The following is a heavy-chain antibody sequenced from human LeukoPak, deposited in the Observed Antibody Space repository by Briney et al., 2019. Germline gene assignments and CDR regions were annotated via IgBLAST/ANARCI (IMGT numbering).Heavy chain of an antibody. J-gene: IGHJ4*02. D-gene: IGHD3-3*01. CDR2: ISSSSSYI. Sequence: PGGSLRLSCAASGFTFSSYSMNWVRQAPGKGLEWVSSISSSSSYIYYADSVKGRFTISRDNARNSLYLQMNSLRAEDTAVYYCARLRFLEWFDYWGQGTLVTVSS. V-gene: IGHV3-21*04. CDR3: ARLRFLEWFDY. CDR1: GFTFSSYS.